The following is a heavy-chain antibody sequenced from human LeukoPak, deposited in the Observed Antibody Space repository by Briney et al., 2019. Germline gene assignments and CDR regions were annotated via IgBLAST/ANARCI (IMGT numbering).Heavy chain of an antibody. Sequence: SETLSLTCTVSGGSISGGVYYWSWVRQHPGKGLEWTGYIYHSGSAYYNPSLKSRVTISVDTSKNQFSLKPSSVTAADTAVYYCARDGGGGSGSYSRYLDSWGQGTLVTVSS. V-gene: IGHV4-31*03. D-gene: IGHD3-10*01. CDR3: ARDGGGGSGSYSRYLDS. CDR1: GGSISGGVYY. J-gene: IGHJ4*02. CDR2: IYHSGSA.